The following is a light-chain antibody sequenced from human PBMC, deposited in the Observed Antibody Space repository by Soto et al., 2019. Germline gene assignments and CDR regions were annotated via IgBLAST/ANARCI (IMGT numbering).Light chain of an antibody. J-gene: IGLJ1*01. CDR3: VSYAGGTYV. Sequence: QSALTQPPSASGSPGQSVTISCTGTSSDVGSYNYVSWYQQHPCKAPKLMSYDVSKRPSGVPDRFSGSKSGNTASLTVSGLQADDEADYYCVSYAGGTYVFGTGTKLTVL. CDR2: DVS. V-gene: IGLV2-8*01. CDR1: SSDVGSYNY.